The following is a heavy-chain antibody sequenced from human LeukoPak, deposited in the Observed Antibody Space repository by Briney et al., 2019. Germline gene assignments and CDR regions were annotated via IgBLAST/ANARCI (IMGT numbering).Heavy chain of an antibody. CDR1: GFTFSSYG. D-gene: IGHD4-17*01. CDR3: AKTTDNYYYYYMDV. V-gene: IGHV3-21*01. CDR2: ISTSSSYI. J-gene: IGHJ6*03. Sequence: GGSLRPSCAASGFTFSSYGINWVRQAPGKGLEWVSSISTSSSYIYYADSVKGRFTISRDNAKNSLYLQMNSLRAEDTAVYYCAKTTDNYYYYYMDVWDKGATVTVSS.